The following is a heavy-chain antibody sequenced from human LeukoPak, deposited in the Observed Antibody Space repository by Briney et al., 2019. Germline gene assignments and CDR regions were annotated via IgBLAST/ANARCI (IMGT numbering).Heavy chain of an antibody. Sequence: PSETLSLTCTVSGGSISSSSYYWGWIRQPPGKGLEWIGSIYYSGSTYYNPSLKSRVTISVDTSKNQFSLKLSSVTAADTAVYYCARDWRYSSSWDDAFDIWGQGTMVTVSS. V-gene: IGHV4-39*07. CDR1: GGSISSSSYY. CDR2: IYYSGST. CDR3: ARDWRYSSSWDDAFDI. J-gene: IGHJ3*02. D-gene: IGHD6-13*01.